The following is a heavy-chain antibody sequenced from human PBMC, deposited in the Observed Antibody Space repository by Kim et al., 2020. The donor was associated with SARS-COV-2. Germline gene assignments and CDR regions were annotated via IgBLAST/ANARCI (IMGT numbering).Heavy chain of an antibody. V-gene: IGHV1-69*04. CDR3: ARVPTVTTSAYYYYGMDV. CDR2: IIPILGIA. J-gene: IGHJ6*02. Sequence: SVKVSCKASGGTFSSYAISWVRQAPGQGLEWMGRIIPILGIANYAQKFQGRVAITADKSTSTAYMELSSLRSEDTAVYYCARVPTVTTSAYYYYGMDVWGQGTTVTVSS. D-gene: IGHD4-17*01. CDR1: GGTFSSYA.